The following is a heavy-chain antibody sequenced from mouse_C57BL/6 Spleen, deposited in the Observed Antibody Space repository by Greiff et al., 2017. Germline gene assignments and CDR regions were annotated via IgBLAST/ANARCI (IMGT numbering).Heavy chain of an antibody. D-gene: IGHD3-3*01. CDR3: AREGTWGY. J-gene: IGHJ2*01. CDR2: IYPGDGDT. CDR1: GYAFSSSW. V-gene: IGHV1-82*01. Sequence: VQLQQSGPELVKPGASVKISCKASGYAFSSSWMNWVKQRPGKGLEWIGRIYPGDGDTNYNGKFKGKATLTADKSSSTAYMQLSSLTSEDSAVYFGAREGTWGYWGQGTTLTVSS.